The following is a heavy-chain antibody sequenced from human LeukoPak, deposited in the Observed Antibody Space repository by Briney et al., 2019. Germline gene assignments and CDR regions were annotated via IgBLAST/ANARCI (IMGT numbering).Heavy chain of an antibody. CDR3: ARESSAAVGIPLDY. D-gene: IGHD6-13*01. Sequence: ASVKVSCKASGYTFTSYAMNWVRQAPEQGLEWMGWINTNTGDPTYAQGFTGRFVFSLDTSVSTAYLQISSLKAEDTAVYYCARESSAAVGIPLDYWGQGTLVTVSS. CDR1: GYTFTSYA. V-gene: IGHV7-4-1*02. J-gene: IGHJ4*02. CDR2: INTNTGDP.